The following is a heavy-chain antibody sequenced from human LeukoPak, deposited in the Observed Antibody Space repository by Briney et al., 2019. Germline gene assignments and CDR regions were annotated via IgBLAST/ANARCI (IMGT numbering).Heavy chain of an antibody. Sequence: KPSETLSLTCTVSGGSISSYYWSWIRQPAGKGLEWIGRIYTSGSTNYNPSLKSRVTMSVDTSKNQFSLKLSSVTAADTAVYYCARGDGDYELSLYYFDYWGQGTLVTVSS. J-gene: IGHJ4*02. CDR1: GGSISSYY. D-gene: IGHD4-17*01. V-gene: IGHV4-4*07. CDR3: ARGDGDYELSLYYFDY. CDR2: IYTSGST.